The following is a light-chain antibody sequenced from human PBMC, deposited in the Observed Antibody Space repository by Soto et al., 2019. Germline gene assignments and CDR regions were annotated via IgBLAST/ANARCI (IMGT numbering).Light chain of an antibody. V-gene: IGKV3-11*01. CDR3: QQRSNWRGT. CDR2: DAS. CDR1: QSISKY. Sequence: EIVLTQSPATLSFSPGERATLSCRAIQSISKYLAWYQQRPGQAPRLLIYDASTRATGIPARFSGSWSGTDFTLTISSLEPEDFAVYYCQQRSNWRGTFGGGTKVEI. J-gene: IGKJ4*01.